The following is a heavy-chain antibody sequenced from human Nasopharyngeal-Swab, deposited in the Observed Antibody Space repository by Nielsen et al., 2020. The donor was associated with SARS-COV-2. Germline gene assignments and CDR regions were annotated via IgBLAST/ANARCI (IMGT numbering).Heavy chain of an antibody. CDR1: GYSFTSYW. J-gene: IGHJ3*02. Sequence: KVSCKGSGYSFTSYWIGWVRQMPGKGLAWMGIIYPGDSDTRYSPSFQGQVTISADKSISTAYLQWSSLKASDTAMYYCARQETSIVVVVAATDAFDIWGQGTMVTVSS. CDR2: IYPGDSDT. D-gene: IGHD2-15*01. V-gene: IGHV5-51*01. CDR3: ARQETSIVVVVAATDAFDI.